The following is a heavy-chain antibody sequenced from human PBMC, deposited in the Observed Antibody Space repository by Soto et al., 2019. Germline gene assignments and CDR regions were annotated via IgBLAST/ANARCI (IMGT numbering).Heavy chain of an antibody. D-gene: IGHD3-22*01. CDR3: ARRPSYYDSSGYYPRRWFDP. Sequence: QVQLQQWGAGLLKPSETLSLTCAVYGGSFSGYYWSWIRQPPGKGLEWIGEINHSGSTNYNPSLKSRVTKSEDTSKNQFSLKLSSVTAADTAVYYCARRPSYYDSSGYYPRRWFDPWGQGTLVTVSS. J-gene: IGHJ5*02. CDR1: GGSFSGYY. CDR2: INHSGST. V-gene: IGHV4-34*01.